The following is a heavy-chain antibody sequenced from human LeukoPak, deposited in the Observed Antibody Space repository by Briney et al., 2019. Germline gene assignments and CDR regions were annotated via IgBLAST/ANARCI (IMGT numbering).Heavy chain of an antibody. CDR2: IIPIFGTA. Sequence: SVKVSCKASGGTFSSYAISWVRQAPGQGLEWMGGIIPIFGTANYAQKFQGRVTITADESTSTAYMELSSLRSDDTAVYYCARLYGQPDAFDIWGQGTMVTVSS. J-gene: IGHJ3*02. CDR1: GGTFSSYA. D-gene: IGHD3-10*01. CDR3: ARLYGQPDAFDI. V-gene: IGHV1-69*13.